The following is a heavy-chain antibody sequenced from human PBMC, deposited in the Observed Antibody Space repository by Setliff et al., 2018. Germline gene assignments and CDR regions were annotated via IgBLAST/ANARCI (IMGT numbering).Heavy chain of an antibody. CDR2: ISYSGST. V-gene: IGHV4-31*03. CDR3: ARVATAMLDAFDI. J-gene: IGHJ3*02. CDR1: GYSISSNTYY. Sequence: PSETLSLTCTVSGYSISSNTYYWSWIRQHPGKGLEWIGYISYSGSTYYNPSLKSRVSISIDTSKNQFSLNLSSVTAADTAVYYCARVATAMLDAFDIWGQGTMVTV. D-gene: IGHD5-18*01.